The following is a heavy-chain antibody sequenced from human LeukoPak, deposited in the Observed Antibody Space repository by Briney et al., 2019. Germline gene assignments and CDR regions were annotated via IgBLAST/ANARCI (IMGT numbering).Heavy chain of an antibody. CDR1: GFTFSSYS. J-gene: IGHJ4*02. Sequence: GGSLRLSCAASGFTFSSYSMNWVRQAPGKGLEWVSGISGSGGSTWYADSVKGRFTVSRDNSKNTLYLQMNSLRADDTAVYYCAKDRSWGVGAPGNFDYWGQGTLVTVSS. CDR2: ISGSGGST. D-gene: IGHD1-26*01. V-gene: IGHV3-23*01. CDR3: AKDRSWGVGAPGNFDY.